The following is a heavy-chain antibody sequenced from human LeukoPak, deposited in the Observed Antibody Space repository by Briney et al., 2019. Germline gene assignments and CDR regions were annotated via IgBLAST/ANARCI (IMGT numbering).Heavy chain of an antibody. CDR2: ISASSSI. CDR3: AKGSYYDSSGYYYFDY. V-gene: IGHV3-23*01. D-gene: IGHD3-22*01. Sequence: GGSLRLSCAASGFTFSSYAMNWVRQAPGKGLEWVSGISASSSIHYADSVKGRFTISRDNSKNTLYLQVNSLRADDTAVYYCAKGSYYDSSGYYYFDYWGQGTLVTVSS. CDR1: GFTFSSYA. J-gene: IGHJ4*02.